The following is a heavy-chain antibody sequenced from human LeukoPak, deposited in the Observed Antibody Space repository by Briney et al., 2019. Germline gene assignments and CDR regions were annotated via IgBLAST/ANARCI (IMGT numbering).Heavy chain of an antibody. CDR1: GFTFSSYG. V-gene: IGHV3-30-3*01. D-gene: IGHD5-18*01. CDR2: ISYDGSNK. CDR3: ARDTGGRVSYGSFDY. J-gene: IGHJ4*02. Sequence: GGSLRLSCAASGFTFSSYGIHWVRQAPGKGLEWVAVISYDGSNKYYADSVKGRFTISRDNSKNTLYLQMNSLRADDTAVYYCARDTGGRVSYGSFDYWGQGTLVTVSS.